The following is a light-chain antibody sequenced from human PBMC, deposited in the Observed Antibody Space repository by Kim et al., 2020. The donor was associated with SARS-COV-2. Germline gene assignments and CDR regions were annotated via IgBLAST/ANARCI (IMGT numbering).Light chain of an antibody. CDR1: SLRKYY. J-gene: IGLJ3*02. V-gene: IGLV3-19*01. CDR2: GKY. Sequence: SSELTQDPAVSVALGQTVRLTCQGDSLRKYYAIWYQQRPGQAPTLVLYGKYDRPSGIPDRFSGSASGNTASLTITGAQAEDEADYYCSSRDSSGDHVVFG. CDR3: SSRDSSGDHVV.